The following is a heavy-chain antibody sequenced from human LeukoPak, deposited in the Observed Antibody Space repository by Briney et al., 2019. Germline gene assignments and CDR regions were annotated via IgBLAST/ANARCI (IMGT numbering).Heavy chain of an antibody. CDR1: GFTFSTYA. J-gene: IGHJ4*02. CDR2: ISGSGGST. Sequence: GGSLRLSCVASGFTFSTYAMSWVRQTPGKGLEWVSVISGSGGSTYYADSVKGRFTISRDNSKNTVYLQMNSLRAEDTAVYYCAKEKSSGLWYFDYWGQGTLVTVSS. CDR3: AKEKSSGLWYFDY. V-gene: IGHV3-23*01. D-gene: IGHD6-19*01.